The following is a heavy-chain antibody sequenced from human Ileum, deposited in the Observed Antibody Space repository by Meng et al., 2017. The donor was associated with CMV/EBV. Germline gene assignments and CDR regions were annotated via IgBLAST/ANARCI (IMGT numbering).Heavy chain of an antibody. J-gene: IGHJ4*02. CDR1: GFTFSNYD. CDR3: VGHQGGPREGIRMV. V-gene: IGHV3-30*02. D-gene: IGHD2-8*01. CDR2: MWNEGSNI. Sequence: GGSLRLSCEASGFTFSNYDMHWLRQAPGKGLEWVAFMWNEGSNIYNGDIVKGRFIVSRDRSKNTVFLQMNSLRVEDTAVYYCVGHQGGPREGIRMVWGQGTLVTVSS.